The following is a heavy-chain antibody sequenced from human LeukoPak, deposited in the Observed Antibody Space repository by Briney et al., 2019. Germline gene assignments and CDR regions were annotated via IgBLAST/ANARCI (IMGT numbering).Heavy chain of an antibody. Sequence: SETLSLTCTVSGGSISSHYWSWIRQAPGKGLECIGYIYISGATNYNPSLRSRVTLSLDPSRNQFSLRLTSVTAADTAVYYCVRTARVFDSWGPGILVTVSS. J-gene: IGHJ4*02. V-gene: IGHV4-4*09. D-gene: IGHD3-10*01. CDR3: VRTARVFDS. CDR2: IYISGAT. CDR1: GGSISSHY.